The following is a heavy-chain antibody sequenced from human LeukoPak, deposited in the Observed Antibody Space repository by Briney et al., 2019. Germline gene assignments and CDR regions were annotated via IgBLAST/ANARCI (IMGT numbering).Heavy chain of an antibody. Sequence: RGSLRLSCAASGFTFSGYSMNWVRQAPGKGLEWVSSISSSSSYIYYADSVKGRFTISRDNAKNSLYLQMNSLRAEDTAVYYCARDLYCSSTSCYASWGQGTLVTVSS. CDR3: ARDLYCSSTSCYAS. CDR1: GFTFSGYS. CDR2: ISSSSSYI. D-gene: IGHD2-2*01. J-gene: IGHJ5*02. V-gene: IGHV3-21*01.